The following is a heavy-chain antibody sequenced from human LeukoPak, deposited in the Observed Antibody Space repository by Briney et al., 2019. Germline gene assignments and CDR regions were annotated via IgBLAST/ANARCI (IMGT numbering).Heavy chain of an antibody. CDR1: GYTFTSYY. J-gene: IGHJ4*02. CDR2: INPSGGST. D-gene: IGHD3-3*01. V-gene: IGHV1-46*01. Sequence: ASVKVSCKASGYTFTSYYMHWVRQAPGQGLGWMGIINPSGGSTSYAQKFQGRVTMTRDTSTSTVYMELSSLRSEDTAVYYCARQTCYDFWSGYYRGYFDYWGQGTLVTVSS. CDR3: ARQTCYDFWSGYYRGYFDY.